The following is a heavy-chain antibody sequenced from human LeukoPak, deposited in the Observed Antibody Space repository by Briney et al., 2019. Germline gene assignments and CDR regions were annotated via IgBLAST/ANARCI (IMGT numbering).Heavy chain of an antibody. V-gene: IGHV1-69*13. J-gene: IGHJ6*02. D-gene: IGHD3-10*01. CDR3: ARDLNGSGSYPGGYYYYGMDV. Sequence: ASVKVSCKASGGTFISYAISWVRQAPGQGLEWMGGIIPIFGTANYAQKFQGRVTITADESTSTAYMELSSLSSEDTAVYYCARDLNGSGSYPGGYYYYGMDVWGQGTTVTVSS. CDR1: GGTFISYA. CDR2: IIPIFGTA.